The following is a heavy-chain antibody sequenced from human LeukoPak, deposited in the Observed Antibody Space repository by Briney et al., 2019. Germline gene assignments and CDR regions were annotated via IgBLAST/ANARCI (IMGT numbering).Heavy chain of an antibody. CDR2: IYRSRKYI. D-gene: IGHD2-2*01. CDR1: GFTFSSYS. CDR3: AREGYCSSTSCYYYYYYMDV. V-gene: IGHV3-21*01. Sequence: AGGSLRLSCAASGFTFSSYSMNWVPRAPGRGGEGVSSIYRSRKYIYYADSVKGRFTISRDNAKNSLYMQMNSLRAEDTAVYYCAREGYCSSTSCYYYYYYMDVWGKGTTVTVSS. J-gene: IGHJ6*03.